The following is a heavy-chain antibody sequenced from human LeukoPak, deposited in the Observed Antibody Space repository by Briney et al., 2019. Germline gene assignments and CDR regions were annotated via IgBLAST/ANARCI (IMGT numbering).Heavy chain of an antibody. V-gene: IGHV1-18*01. D-gene: IGHD6-19*01. CDR3: ARDLPVAASWAGCSGY. CDR1: GYTFTNFG. Sequence: RASVKVSCKASGYTFTNFGISWLRQAPGQGLEWLGLISAYNGNTNSAQRVQGRVTLTTDTSTNTAYLNLRSLRSDDTAVYYCARDLPVAASWAGCSGYWGQGTLVIVSS. J-gene: IGHJ4*02. CDR2: ISAYNGNT.